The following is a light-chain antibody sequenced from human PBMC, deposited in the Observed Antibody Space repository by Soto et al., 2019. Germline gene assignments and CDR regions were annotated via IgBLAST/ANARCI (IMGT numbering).Light chain of an antibody. CDR3: QQSHSTPYN. J-gene: IGKJ2*01. CDR2: GAS. V-gene: IGKV1-39*01. Sequence: DIQMTQAPSSLSASVGDRVIITCRASQRISNYLNWFQQRPGKAPKLLIFGASRLQSGVPSRFSGSVSGTDFTLTITSLQPEDFATYSCQQSHSTPYNFGQGTRWISN. CDR1: QRISNY.